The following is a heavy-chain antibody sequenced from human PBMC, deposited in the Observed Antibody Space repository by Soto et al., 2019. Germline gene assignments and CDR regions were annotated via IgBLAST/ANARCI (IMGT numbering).Heavy chain of an antibody. Sequence: EVQLLESGGGLVQPGGSLRLSCAASGFTFSSYAMSWVRQAPGKGLEWVSAISGSDGNTYYADSVKGRFTISRDNSKSTLDLQMNSLRAADTAVYYCAKDVRLSSIAARPFAYWGQGTLVTVSS. V-gene: IGHV3-23*01. CDR3: AKDVRLSSIAARPFAY. CDR2: ISGSDGNT. CDR1: GFTFSSYA. J-gene: IGHJ4*02. D-gene: IGHD6-6*01.